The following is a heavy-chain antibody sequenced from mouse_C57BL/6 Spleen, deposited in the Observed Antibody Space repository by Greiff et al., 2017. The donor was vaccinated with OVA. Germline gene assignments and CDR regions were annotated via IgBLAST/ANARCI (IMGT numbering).Heavy chain of an antibody. J-gene: IGHJ3*01. V-gene: IGHV1-18*01. Sequence: EVMLQQSGPELVKPGASVKIPCKASGYTFTDYNMDWVKQSHGKSLEWIGDINPNNGGTIYNQKFKGKATLTVDKSSSTAYMELRSLTSEDTAVYYCARDLYYGSSYQFAYWGQGTLVTVSA. D-gene: IGHD1-1*01. CDR1: GYTFTDYN. CDR2: INPNNGGT. CDR3: ARDLYYGSSYQFAY.